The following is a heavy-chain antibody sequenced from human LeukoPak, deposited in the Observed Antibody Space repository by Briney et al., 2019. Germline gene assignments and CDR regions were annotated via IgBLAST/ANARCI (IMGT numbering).Heavy chain of an antibody. CDR3: ARDEGGIAARQPFDY. Sequence: ASVKVSCKVSGYTLTELSMHWVRQAPGQGLEWMGIINPSGGSTSYAQKFQGRVTMTRDTSTSTVYMELSSLRSEDTAVYYCARDEGGIAARQPFDYWGQGTLVTVSS. D-gene: IGHD6-6*01. J-gene: IGHJ4*02. CDR2: INPSGGST. CDR1: GYTLTELS. V-gene: IGHV1-46*01.